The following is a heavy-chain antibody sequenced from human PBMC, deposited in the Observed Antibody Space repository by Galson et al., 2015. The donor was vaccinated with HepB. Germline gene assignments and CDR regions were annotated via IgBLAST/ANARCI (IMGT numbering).Heavy chain of an antibody. CDR2: ISAYNGNT. J-gene: IGHJ4*02. V-gene: IGHV1-18*04. CDR1: GYTFRSHG. D-gene: IGHD3-9*01. CDR3: ARDSGMYYDVLTGYYYFDY. Sequence: SVKVSCKASGYTFRSHGISWVRQAPGQGLEWMGWISAYNGNTKYARNLQGRVTMTTDTSTSTTYMELRSLRPDDTAVYYCARDSGMYYDVLTGYYYFDYWGRGTLVTVSS.